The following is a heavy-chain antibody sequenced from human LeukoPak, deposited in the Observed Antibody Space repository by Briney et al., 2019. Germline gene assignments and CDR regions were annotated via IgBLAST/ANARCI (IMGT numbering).Heavy chain of an antibody. D-gene: IGHD3-3*01. CDR3: AREEWGFLGY. CDR2: IWYDGSNK. J-gene: IGHJ4*02. Sequence: PGRSLRLSCAASGFTFSSYGMHWVRQAPGKGLEWVAVIWYDGSNKYYADSVKGRFTISRDNSKNTLYLQMNSLRAEDTAAYYCAREEWGFLGYWGQGTLVTVSS. V-gene: IGHV3-33*01. CDR1: GFTFSSYG.